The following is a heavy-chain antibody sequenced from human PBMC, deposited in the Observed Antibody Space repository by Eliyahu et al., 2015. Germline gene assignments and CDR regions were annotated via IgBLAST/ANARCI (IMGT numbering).Heavy chain of an antibody. D-gene: IGHD6-6*01. CDR2: INRFGST. Sequence: QVQLQQWGAGLLKPSXTLSLSCAVSGGSFSDYYWSWIRQPPGKGLEWIGEINRFGSTNYNPSLKSRVTMSVDTSKNQFSLKLSSVTAADTAVYYCARVKYYDYYMDVWGNGTTVTVSS. V-gene: IGHV4-34*01. CDR3: ARVKYYDYYMDV. J-gene: IGHJ6*03. CDR1: GGSFSDYY.